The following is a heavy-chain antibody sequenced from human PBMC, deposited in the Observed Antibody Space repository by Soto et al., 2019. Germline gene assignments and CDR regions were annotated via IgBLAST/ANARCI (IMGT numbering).Heavy chain of an antibody. CDR3: ARVDDILTGYYWSYYMDV. CDR2: ISAYNGNT. CDR1: GYTFTSYG. J-gene: IGHJ6*03. V-gene: IGHV1-18*01. Sequence: QVQLVQSGAEVKKPGASVKVSCKASGYTFTSYGISWVRQAPGQGLEWMGWISAYNGNTNYAQKLQGRVTMTTDTSTCTAYMELRSLRSDDTAVYYCARVDDILTGYYWSYYMDVWGKGTTVTVSS. D-gene: IGHD3-9*01.